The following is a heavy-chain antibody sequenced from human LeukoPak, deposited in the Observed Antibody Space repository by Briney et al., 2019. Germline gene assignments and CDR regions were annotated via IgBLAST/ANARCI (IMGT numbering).Heavy chain of an antibody. D-gene: IGHD3-22*01. J-gene: IGHJ5*02. CDR3: ARVNYYDSSGSPNWFDP. Sequence: ASVKVSCKASGYTFTGYYMHWVRQAPGQGLEWMGRINPNSGNTGYAQKFQGRVTMTRDTSINTAYMELSSLRSEDTAVYYCARVNYYDSSGSPNWFDPWGQGTLVTVSS. CDR1: GYTFTGYY. V-gene: IGHV1-8*02. CDR2: INPNSGNT.